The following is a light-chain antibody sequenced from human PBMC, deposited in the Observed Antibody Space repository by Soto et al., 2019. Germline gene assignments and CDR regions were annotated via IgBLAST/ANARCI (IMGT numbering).Light chain of an antibody. V-gene: IGLV2-14*01. CDR1: SSDVGGHNY. Sequence: QSALTQPASVSGSPGQSITISCTGTSSDVGGHNYVSWYQQHPGKAPKLMIYEVSNRPSGVSNRFSGSKSGNTASLPISGLQAEDDAAYYCSSYTTSSPIYVLFGGGTKLTVL. CDR2: EVS. CDR3: SSYTTSSPIYVL. J-gene: IGLJ2*01.